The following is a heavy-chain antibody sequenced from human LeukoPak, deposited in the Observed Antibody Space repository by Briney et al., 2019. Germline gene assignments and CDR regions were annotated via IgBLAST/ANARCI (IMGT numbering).Heavy chain of an antibody. CDR3: AKVTGGDMITYGGLDY. CDR1: GFTYNDYT. CDR2: ISGNGDIT. Sequence: PGGSLRLSCVASGFTYNDYTMSWVRQAAGKGLEWVSAISGNGDITYYTDSVKGRFTISRDNSKNTLYLQMNSLRAEDAAIYYCAKVTGGDMITYGGLDYWGQGTLVTVSS. D-gene: IGHD3-16*01. V-gene: IGHV3-23*01. J-gene: IGHJ4*02.